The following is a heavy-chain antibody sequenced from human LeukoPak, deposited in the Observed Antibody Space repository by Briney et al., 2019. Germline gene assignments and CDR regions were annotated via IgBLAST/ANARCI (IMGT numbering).Heavy chain of an antibody. D-gene: IGHD5-12*01. V-gene: IGHV3-74*01. Sequence: GGSLRLSCAASGFTFSSSWMHWVRQAPGKGLVWVSHINSDGSSTNYADSVKGRFTISRDNAKNTLYLQMNSLRAEDTAVYYCARSGTNPRGYPSSVDYWGQGTLVTVSS. J-gene: IGHJ4*02. CDR3: ARSGTNPRGYPSSVDY. CDR2: INSDGSST. CDR1: GFTFSSSW.